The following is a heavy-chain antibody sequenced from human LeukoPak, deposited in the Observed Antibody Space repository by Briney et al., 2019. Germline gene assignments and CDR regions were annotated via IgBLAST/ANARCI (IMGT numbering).Heavy chain of an antibody. J-gene: IGHJ4*02. V-gene: IGHV3-23*01. CDR1: GFTFSSYA. Sequence: GGSLRLSCAASGFTFSSYAMSWVRQAPGKGLEWVSAISGSGGSTCYADSVKGRFTISRDNSKNTLYLQMNSLRAEDTAVYYCAKASVYDSSGYYSPLGYYFDYWGQGTLVTVSS. CDR2: ISGSGGST. D-gene: IGHD3-22*01. CDR3: AKASVYDSSGYYSPLGYYFDY.